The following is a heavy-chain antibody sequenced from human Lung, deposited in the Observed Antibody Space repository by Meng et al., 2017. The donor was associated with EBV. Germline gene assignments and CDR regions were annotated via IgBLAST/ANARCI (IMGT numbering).Heavy chain of an antibody. D-gene: IGHD6-19*01. V-gene: IGHV4-39*01. CDR2: VHYTGST. CDR3: ARPFPSWQSPRLDPFGA. J-gene: IGHJ5*02. Sequence: QLRLRGSGPGQLKPSETLSLTCTVSGDSISSFYYWGWIRQPPGRGLEWIGSVHYTGSTYYSPSLKSRVTVSVDTSKNQFSLRLTSVTAADTAVYYCARPFPSWQSPRLDPFGAWGQGTLVTVSS. CDR1: GDSISSFYY.